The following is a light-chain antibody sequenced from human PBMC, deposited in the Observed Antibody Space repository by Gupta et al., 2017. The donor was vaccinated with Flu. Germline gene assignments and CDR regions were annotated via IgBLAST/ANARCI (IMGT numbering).Light chain of an antibody. V-gene: IGLV3-1*01. Sequence: TFSGDKFGDEYASWYQQKPGQSPLLVIYQDDKRPSGIPERFSGSSSGTTATLTISGTQAMDEADYYCQARDNSTLVFGGWTKLTVL. J-gene: IGLJ3*02. CDR3: QARDNSTLV. CDR2: QDD. CDR1: KFGDEY.